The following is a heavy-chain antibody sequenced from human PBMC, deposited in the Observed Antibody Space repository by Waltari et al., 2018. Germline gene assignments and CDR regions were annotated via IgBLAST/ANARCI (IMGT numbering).Heavy chain of an antibody. CDR2: IIPILGIA. CDR3: ARAGDIVVVPAALNWFDP. J-gene: IGHJ5*02. CDR1: VGTFSSSA. D-gene: IGHD2-2*01. Sequence: QVQLVQSGAEVKKPGFWVKVSCKASVGTFSSSAIGGVRRAVGDRLEWIGGIIPILGIANYAQKFQGRVTITADESTSTAYMELSSLRSEDTAVYYCARAGDIVVVPAALNWFDPWGQGTLVTVSS. V-gene: IGHV1-69*04.